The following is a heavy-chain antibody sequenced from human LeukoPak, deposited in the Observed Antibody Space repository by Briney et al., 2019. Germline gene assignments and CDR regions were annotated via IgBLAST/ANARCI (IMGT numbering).Heavy chain of an antibody. CDR3: AKGVSSGWYPFDY. CDR2: ISGSGGNT. CDR1: GFTFSSYA. D-gene: IGHD6-19*01. V-gene: IGHV3-23*01. J-gene: IGHJ4*02. Sequence: GGSLRLSCAASGFTFSSYATSWVRQAPGKGLEWVSAISGSGGNTYYADSVKGRFTISRDNSKNTLYLQMNSLRAEDTAVYYCAKGVSSGWYPFDYWGQGTLVTVSS.